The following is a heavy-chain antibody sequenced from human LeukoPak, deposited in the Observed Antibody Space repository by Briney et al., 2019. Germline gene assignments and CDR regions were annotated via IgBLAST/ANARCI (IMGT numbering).Heavy chain of an antibody. Sequence: GRSLRLSCEASGLTFSIYGMHWVRQAPGKGLEWVALISYDGSNKYYADSVKGRFTISRDNSKNTVYLQMNSLRADDTAVYYCAKEKKSGGWPLDYWGQGALVTVSS. D-gene: IGHD2-15*01. V-gene: IGHV3-30*18. CDR1: GLTFSIYG. CDR3: AKEKKSGGWPLDY. CDR2: ISYDGSNK. J-gene: IGHJ4*02.